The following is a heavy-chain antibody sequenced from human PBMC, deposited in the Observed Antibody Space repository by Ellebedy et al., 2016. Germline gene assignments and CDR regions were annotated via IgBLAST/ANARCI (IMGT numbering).Heavy chain of an antibody. CDR1: GFTFSNYW. CDR2: LNRDGSIT. CDR3: ARDLSGRDDY. J-gene: IGHJ4*02. D-gene: IGHD1-26*01. V-gene: IGHV3-74*01. Sequence: GESLKISXAASGFTFSNYWMHWVRQAPGKGLEWVSHLNRDGSITNYADSVKGRFTISRDNARDTLYLQMNSLRAEDTAVYYCARDLSGRDDYWGQGTLVTVSS.